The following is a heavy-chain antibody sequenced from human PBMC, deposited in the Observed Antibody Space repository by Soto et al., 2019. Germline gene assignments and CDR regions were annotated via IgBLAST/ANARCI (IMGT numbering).Heavy chain of an antibody. CDR2: VTGSGGQI. Sequence: EVQLLESGGGLVQPGGSLRLSCAASGFTISTYAMTWVRQAPGKGLECVSGVTGSGGQIHYADSVKGRFTISKDNSKNTLYLEMNSLRDEDTAVYYCATLVGATYYYYGMDVWGQGTTVTVSS. J-gene: IGHJ6*02. CDR3: ATLVGATYYYYGMDV. D-gene: IGHD1-26*01. V-gene: IGHV3-23*01. CDR1: GFTISTYA.